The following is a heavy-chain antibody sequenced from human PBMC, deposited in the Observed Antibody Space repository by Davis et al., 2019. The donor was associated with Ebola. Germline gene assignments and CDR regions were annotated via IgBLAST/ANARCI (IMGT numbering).Heavy chain of an antibody. V-gene: IGHV3-23*01. CDR2: ISGSGGST. D-gene: IGHD5-18*01. CDR1: GFTFSSYA. J-gene: IGHJ5*02. CDR3: AKTKYSNGYWFDP. Sequence: GESLKISCAASGFTFSSYAMSWVRQAPGKGLEWVSAISGSGGSTYYADSVKGRFTISRDNSKNTLYLQMNGLRDEDTALYYCAKTKYSNGYWFDPWGQGTLVTVSS.